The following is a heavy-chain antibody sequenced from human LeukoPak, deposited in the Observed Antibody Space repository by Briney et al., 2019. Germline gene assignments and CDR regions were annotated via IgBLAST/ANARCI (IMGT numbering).Heavy chain of an antibody. D-gene: IGHD3-22*01. CDR1: GGSISSYY. J-gene: IGHJ4*02. Sequence: SETLSLTCTVSGGSISSYYWSWIRQPPGKGLEWIGYIYYSGSTNYNPSLKSRVTISVDTSKNQFSLKLSSVTAADTAVYYCARGADYYDSSGPMPTFDYWGQGTLVTVSS. CDR2: IYYSGST. CDR3: ARGADYYDSSGPMPTFDY. V-gene: IGHV4-59*01.